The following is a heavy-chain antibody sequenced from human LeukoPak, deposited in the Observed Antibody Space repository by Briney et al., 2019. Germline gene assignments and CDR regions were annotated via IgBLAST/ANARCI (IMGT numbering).Heavy chain of an antibody. CDR2: IYHRGST. CDR1: GYSISSGYY. V-gene: IGHV4-38-2*02. J-gene: IGHJ4*02. D-gene: IGHD3-22*01. Sequence: SETLSLTCTVSGYSISSGYYWGWIRQPPGKGLEWIGSIYHRGSTYYNPSLKSRVTISVDTSKNQFSLKLSSVTAADTAVYYCARDGRNLIVVIWGQGTLVTVSS. CDR3: ARDGRNLIVVI.